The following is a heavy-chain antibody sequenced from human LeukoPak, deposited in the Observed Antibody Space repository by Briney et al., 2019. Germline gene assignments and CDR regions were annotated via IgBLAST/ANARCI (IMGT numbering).Heavy chain of an antibody. CDR2: VYSSGGT. CDR1: GASVSSGSYF. V-gene: IGHV4-61*01. CDR3: ATKGRHNYGVDH. J-gene: IGHJ4*02. D-gene: IGHD5-18*01. Sequence: SETLSLTCTVSGASVSSGSYFWSWIRQPPGKGLEWIGYVYSSGGTNSNPSLTSRVTISVDTSKNQFSLKLSSVTAADTALYYCATKGRHNYGVDHWGQGILVAVSS.